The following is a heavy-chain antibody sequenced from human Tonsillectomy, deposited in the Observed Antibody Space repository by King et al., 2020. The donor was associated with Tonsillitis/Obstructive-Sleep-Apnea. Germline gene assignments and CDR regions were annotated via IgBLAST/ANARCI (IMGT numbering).Heavy chain of an antibody. V-gene: IGHV3-20*04. D-gene: IGHD2-2*01. CDR3: ARDSCSSTSCHLLDY. Sequence: VQLVESGGGVVRPGGSLRLSCAASGFIFDDYDMSWVRQAPGKGLEWVSGINWNGGSKVYADSVKGRFTISRDNAKNSLYLQMNSLRAEDTALYYCARDSCSSTSCHLLDYWGQGTLVTVSS. J-gene: IGHJ4*02. CDR1: GFIFDDYD. CDR2: INWNGGSK.